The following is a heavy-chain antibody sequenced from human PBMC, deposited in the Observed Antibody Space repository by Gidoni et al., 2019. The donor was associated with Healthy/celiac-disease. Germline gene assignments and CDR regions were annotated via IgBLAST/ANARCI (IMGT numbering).Heavy chain of an antibody. D-gene: IGHD3-16*02. CDR1: AFTFCSYS. J-gene: IGHJ4*02. Sequence: EVQLVASGGGLVQPGVSLRLSWAASAFTFCSYSMHWGRQAPGKGLEYVSAISSNGGSTYYANSVKGRFTISRDNSKNTLYLQMGSLRAEDMAVYYCARGGLRGYVWGSYRLFDYWGQGTLVTVSS. CDR2: ISSNGGST. CDR3: ARGGLRGYVWGSYRLFDY. V-gene: IGHV3-64*01.